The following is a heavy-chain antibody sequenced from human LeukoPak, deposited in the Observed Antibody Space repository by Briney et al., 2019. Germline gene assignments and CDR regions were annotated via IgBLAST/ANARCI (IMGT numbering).Heavy chain of an antibody. Sequence: GASVKVSCKVSGYTLTELSMHWVRQAPGKGLEWMGGFDPEDGETIYAQKFQGRVTMTEDTSTDTAYMELSSLRSEDTAVYYCATLSPLYYYDSSGYPYYGMDVWGQGTTVTVSS. J-gene: IGHJ6*02. CDR3: ATLSPLYYYDSSGYPYYGMDV. CDR1: GYTLTELS. V-gene: IGHV1-24*01. CDR2: FDPEDGET. D-gene: IGHD3-22*01.